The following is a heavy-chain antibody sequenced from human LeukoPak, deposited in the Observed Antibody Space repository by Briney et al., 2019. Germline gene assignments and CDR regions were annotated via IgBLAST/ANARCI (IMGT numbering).Heavy chain of an antibody. D-gene: IGHD3-22*01. V-gene: IGHV5-51*01. CDR2: IYPGDSDT. Sequence: VESLKISCKGSGYSFTSYWIGWVRQMPGKGLEWMGIIYPGDSDTRYSPSFQGQVTISADKSISTAYLQWSSLKASDTAMYYCARQGPNYYDSSGYIDYWGQGTLVTVSS. J-gene: IGHJ4*02. CDR1: GYSFTSYW. CDR3: ARQGPNYYDSSGYIDY.